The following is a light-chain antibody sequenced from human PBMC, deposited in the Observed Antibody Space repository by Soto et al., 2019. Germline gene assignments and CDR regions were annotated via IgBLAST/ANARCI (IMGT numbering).Light chain of an antibody. J-gene: IGKJ4*01. CDR2: SAS. CDR1: QSVSTY. Sequence: DIQMTQSPSSLSTSVGDRVTITCRTSQSVSTYLAWFHQKPGRAPKLLIYSASTLHVGVPARFSGGGSGTEFTLTINSLQAEDFATYYCQQVDRPPLTFGGGTRWIS. CDR3: QQVDRPPLT. V-gene: IGKV1-9*01.